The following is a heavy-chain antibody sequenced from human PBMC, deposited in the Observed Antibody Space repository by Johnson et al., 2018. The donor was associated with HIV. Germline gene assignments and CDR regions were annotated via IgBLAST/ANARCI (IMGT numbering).Heavy chain of an antibody. V-gene: IGHV3-30*03. CDR3: ATIAAHGAAFEI. CDR2: ISYDGNNK. D-gene: IGHD6-25*01. CDR1: GFTFDDYG. J-gene: IGHJ3*02. Sequence: QVQLVESGGGVVRPGGSLRLSCAASGFTFDDYGMSWVRQAPGKGLEWVAVISYDGNNKYYADSVKGRFTISRDNAKNSLYVQLNSLSPEDTAAYYCATIAAHGAAFEIWGQGTVVTVSS.